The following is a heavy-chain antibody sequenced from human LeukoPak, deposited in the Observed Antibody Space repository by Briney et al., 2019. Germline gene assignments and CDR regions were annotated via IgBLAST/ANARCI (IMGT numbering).Heavy chain of an antibody. Sequence: SETLSLTCTVSGGSISSYAWNWIRQPPGKGLEWIAYIYHSGTTYYNPSLKSRATISVDTSKNQFSLKLSSVTAADTAVYYCVRGRYSSGWFKDKNWFDPWGQGIPVTVSS. CDR1: GGSISSYA. CDR3: VRGRYSSGWFKDKNWFDP. V-gene: IGHV4-59*12. CDR2: IYHSGTT. J-gene: IGHJ5*02. D-gene: IGHD6-19*01.